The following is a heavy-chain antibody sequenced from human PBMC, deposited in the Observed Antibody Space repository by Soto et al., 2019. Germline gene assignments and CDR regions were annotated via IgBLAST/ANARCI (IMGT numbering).Heavy chain of an antibody. CDR1: GYSFTSSW. J-gene: IGHJ6*02. CDR2: IYPGDSDT. CDR3: ARASVNRLDV. Sequence: GESLKISCKGSGYSFTSSWIGWVRQMPGKGLEWMGIIYPGDSDTRYSPSFQDQVTISVDKSISTAYLQWSSLKASDTAMYYCARASVNRLDVWGQGTTVTVSS. V-gene: IGHV5-51*01. D-gene: IGHD2-8*01.